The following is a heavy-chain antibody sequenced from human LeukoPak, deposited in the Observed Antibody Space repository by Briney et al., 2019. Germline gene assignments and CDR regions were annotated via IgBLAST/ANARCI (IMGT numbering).Heavy chain of an antibody. J-gene: IGHJ4*02. CDR1: GGSIASNF. D-gene: IGHD6-13*01. CDR3: ARSPGLADLDY. CDR2: ISSSGHT. Sequence: PSETLSLTCSVSGGSIASNFWTWIRQPAGKGLEYIGRISSSGHTNYNPSLLSRVTMSVDTSKNQFSLLLSSVTAADTAVYYCARSPGLADLDYWGQGTLVTVSS. V-gene: IGHV4-4*07.